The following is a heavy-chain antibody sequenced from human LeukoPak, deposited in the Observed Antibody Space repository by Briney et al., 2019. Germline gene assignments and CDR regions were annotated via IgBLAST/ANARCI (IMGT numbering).Heavy chain of an antibody. Sequence: GGSLRLSCAASGFTFSSYWMHWVRQAPGKGLVWVSRINSDGSSTSYADSVKGRFTISRDNSKNTLYLQMNSLRAEDTAVYYCAKGKQQLVHYFDYWGQGTLVTVSS. CDR1: GFTFSSYW. CDR2: INSDGSST. V-gene: IGHV3-74*01. CDR3: AKGKQQLVHYFDY. D-gene: IGHD6-13*01. J-gene: IGHJ4*02.